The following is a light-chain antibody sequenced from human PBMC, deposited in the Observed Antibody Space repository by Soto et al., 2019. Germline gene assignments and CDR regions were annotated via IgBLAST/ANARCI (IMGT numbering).Light chain of an antibody. J-gene: IGKJ4*01. Sequence: DIQMTQSPSTLSASEGDRVTVSCRASQKVRNFVSWYQQKPGQAPKLLIFNASILESGVPSRFGGIGSGTDFTLTISSLQPENLATYYCQQCIINPRTFGGGTKWIS. CDR1: QKVRNF. CDR2: NAS. V-gene: IGKV1-39*01. CDR3: QQCIINPRT.